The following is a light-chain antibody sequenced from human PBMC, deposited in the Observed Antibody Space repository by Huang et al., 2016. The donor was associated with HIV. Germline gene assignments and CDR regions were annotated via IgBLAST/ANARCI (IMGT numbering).Light chain of an antibody. CDR3: QQYDSLYT. V-gene: IGKV1-33*01. CDR2: GAS. J-gene: IGKJ2*01. Sequence: IQMTQSPASLSAYVGDRVTISCQANQDIRSYLNWYQQKPGKAPRRLIYGASNLQAGDPSRFSGNGSGTDFTITISSLQSEDIATYYCQQYDSLYTFGQGTRLEIK. CDR1: QDIRSY.